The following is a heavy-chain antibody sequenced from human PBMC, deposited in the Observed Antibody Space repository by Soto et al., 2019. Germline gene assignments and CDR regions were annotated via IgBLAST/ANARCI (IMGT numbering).Heavy chain of an antibody. Sequence: QVQLVESGGGVVQPGRSLRLSCAASGFTFSSYGMHWVRQAPGKGLEWVAVISYDGSNKYYADSVKGRFTISRDNSKNTLYLQMNSLRAEDTAVYYCAKDFTDCSGGSCPLDYWGQGTLVTVSS. CDR3: AKDFTDCSGGSCPLDY. CDR2: ISYDGSNK. D-gene: IGHD2-15*01. J-gene: IGHJ4*02. V-gene: IGHV3-30*18. CDR1: GFTFSSYG.